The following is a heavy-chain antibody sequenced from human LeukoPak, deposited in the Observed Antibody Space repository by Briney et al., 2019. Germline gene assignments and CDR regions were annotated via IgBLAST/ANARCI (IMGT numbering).Heavy chain of an antibody. Sequence: PSETLSLTCTVSGYSISSGYYWGWIRQPPGKGLEWIGSIYHSGSTYYDPSLKSRVTISVDTSKNQFSLKLSSVTAADTAVYYCASQLPGPYDYVWGSYRSQPYYFDYWGQGTLVTVSS. V-gene: IGHV4-38-2*02. J-gene: IGHJ4*02. CDR1: GYSISSGYY. D-gene: IGHD3-16*02. CDR3: ASQLPGPYDYVWGSYRSQPYYFDY. CDR2: IYHSGST.